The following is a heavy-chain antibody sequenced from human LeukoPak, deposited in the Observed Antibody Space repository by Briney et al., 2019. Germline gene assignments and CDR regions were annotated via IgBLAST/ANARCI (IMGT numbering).Heavy chain of an antibody. CDR1: GYTFTGYY. D-gene: IGHD6-13*01. V-gene: IGHV1-2*02. Sequence: GASVKVSCKASGYTFTGYYMHWVRQAPGQGLEWMGWINPNSGGTNYAQKFQGRVTMTRDTSISTAYMELSRLRSDDTAVYYCAREEVRSSWYGGGYWFDPWGQGTLVTVSS. CDR2: INPNSGGT. J-gene: IGHJ5*02. CDR3: AREEVRSSWYGGGYWFDP.